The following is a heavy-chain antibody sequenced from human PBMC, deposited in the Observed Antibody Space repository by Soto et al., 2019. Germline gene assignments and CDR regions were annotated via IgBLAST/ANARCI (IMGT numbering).Heavy chain of an antibody. D-gene: IGHD5-12*01. CDR3: ARNGVATLDY. CDR2: INPSGGST. V-gene: IGHV1-46*03. J-gene: IGHJ4*02. Sequence: ASVKVSCKASGYTFTSYFMHWVRQAPGQGLEWMGIINPSGGSTSYAQKFQGRVTMTKDTSTSTIYMELSSLRSEDTAVYYCARNGVATLDYWGQGTLVTVSS. CDR1: GYTFTSYF.